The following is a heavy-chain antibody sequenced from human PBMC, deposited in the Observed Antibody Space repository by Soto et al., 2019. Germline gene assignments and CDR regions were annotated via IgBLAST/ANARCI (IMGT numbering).Heavy chain of an antibody. CDR2: IYSNGDT. CDR1: GGSMNNGGYY. D-gene: IGHD6-6*01. CDR3: ARRGGSSSRYYYYALDV. J-gene: IGHJ6*02. V-gene: IGHV4-31*03. Sequence: SETLSLTCSVSGGSMNNGGYYWGWIRQLPGKGLEWIGYIYSNGDTYYNPSLKSRLTISVDTSKNQFSLNLTSVTAADTAVYYCARRGGSSSRYYYYALDVWGQGTTVTVSS.